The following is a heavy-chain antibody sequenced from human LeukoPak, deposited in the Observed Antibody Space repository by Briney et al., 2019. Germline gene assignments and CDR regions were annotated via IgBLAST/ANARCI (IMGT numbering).Heavy chain of an antibody. Sequence: PSETLSLTCAVSGGSISSSNWWSWVRQPPGKWLEWIGEIYHSGSTNYIPSLKSRVTISVDKSKNQFSLKLSSVTAADTAVYYCARAVGYFDHSLDYWGQGTLVTVSS. CDR3: ARAVGYFDHSLDY. J-gene: IGHJ4*02. CDR2: IYHSGST. V-gene: IGHV4-4*02. CDR1: GGSISSSNW. D-gene: IGHD3-9*01.